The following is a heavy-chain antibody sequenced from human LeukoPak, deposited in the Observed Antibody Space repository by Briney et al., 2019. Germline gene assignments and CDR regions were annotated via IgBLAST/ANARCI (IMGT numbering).Heavy chain of an antibody. J-gene: IGHJ6*03. Sequence: PSETLSLTCTVSGGSISSYYWSWIRQPAGKGLEWIGRIYTSGSTNYNPSLKSRVTMSVDTSENQFSLKLSSVTAADTAVYYCARAVSIAVAGVPYYYYYMDVWGKGTTVTISS. CDR1: GGSISSYY. V-gene: IGHV4-4*07. CDR2: IYTSGST. CDR3: ARAVSIAVAGVPYYYYYMDV. D-gene: IGHD6-19*01.